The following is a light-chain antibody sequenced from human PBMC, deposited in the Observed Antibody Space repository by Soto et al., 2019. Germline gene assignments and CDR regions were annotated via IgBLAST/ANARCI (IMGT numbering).Light chain of an antibody. V-gene: IGKV1-5*03. CDR1: QNINTW. Sequence: DIQMTQSPSTLSASVWDRVTITCRASQNINTWLAWYQQKPGKGPILLIYRASRLESGVPSRFSGSGSGTEFALTISSLQPADFATYYCQQYNSYSFGQGTKVDIK. J-gene: IGKJ1*01. CDR3: QQYNSYS. CDR2: RAS.